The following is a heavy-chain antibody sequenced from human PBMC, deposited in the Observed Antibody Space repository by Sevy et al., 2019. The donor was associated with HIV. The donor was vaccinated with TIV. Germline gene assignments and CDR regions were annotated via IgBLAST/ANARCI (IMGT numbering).Heavy chain of an antibody. CDR3: ARNYDFWSGLYYYYGMDV. V-gene: IGHV3-23*01. J-gene: IGHJ6*02. Sequence: GGSLRLSCAASGFTLSSYAMSWVRQAPGKGLEWVSAISGSGGGTYYADSVKGRFTISRDNSKNTLYLQMNSLRAEDTAVYYCARNYDFWSGLYYYYGMDVWGQGTTVTVSS. CDR2: ISGSGGGT. D-gene: IGHD3-3*01. CDR1: GFTLSSYA.